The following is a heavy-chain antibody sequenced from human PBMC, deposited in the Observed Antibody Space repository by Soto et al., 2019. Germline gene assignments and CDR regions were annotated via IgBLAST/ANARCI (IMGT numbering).Heavy chain of an antibody. J-gene: IGHJ6*02. D-gene: IGHD6-19*01. CDR1: GGTFSSYA. V-gene: IGHV1-69*13. CDR2: IIPIFGTA. CDR3: ARDDSRGWYWDKPYYYYGMDV. Sequence: SVKVSCKASGGTFSSYAISWVRQAPGQGLEWMGGIIPIFGTANYAQKFQGRVTITADESTSTAYMELSSLRSEDTAVYYCARDDSRGWYWDKPYYYYGMDVWGQGTTVTVSS.